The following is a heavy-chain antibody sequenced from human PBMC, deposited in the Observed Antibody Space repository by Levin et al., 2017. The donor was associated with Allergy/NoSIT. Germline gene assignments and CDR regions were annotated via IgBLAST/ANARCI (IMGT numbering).Heavy chain of an antibody. CDR2: ISGSGGST. CDR3: AAPRWSSSWRPFDY. D-gene: IGHD6-13*01. J-gene: IGHJ4*02. V-gene: IGHV3-23*01. Sequence: GESLKISCAASGFTFSSYAMSWVRQAPGKGLEWVSAISGSGGSTYYADSVKGRFTISRDNSKNTLYLQMNSLRAEDTAVYYCAAPRWSSSWRPFDYWGQGTLVTVSS. CDR1: GFTFSSYA.